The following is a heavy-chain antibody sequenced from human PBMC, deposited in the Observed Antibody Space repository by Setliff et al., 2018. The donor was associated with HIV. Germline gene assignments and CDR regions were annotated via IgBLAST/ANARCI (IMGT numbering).Heavy chain of an antibody. CDR3: ARVAWYYSFWSGLGDAFDI. D-gene: IGHD3-3*01. CDR1: GYTFTSYG. V-gene: IGHV1-18*01. CDR2: ISAYSGNT. J-gene: IGHJ3*02. Sequence: ASVKVSCKASGYTFTSYGISWVRQAPGQGLEWMGWISAYSGNTNYAQKLQGRVTMTTDTSTSTAYMELRSLRSDDTAVYYCARVAWYYSFWSGLGDAFDIWGQGTMGTV.